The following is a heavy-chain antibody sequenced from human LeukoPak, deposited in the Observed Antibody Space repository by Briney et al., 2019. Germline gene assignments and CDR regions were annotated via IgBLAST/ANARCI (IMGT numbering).Heavy chain of an antibody. D-gene: IGHD3-9*01. CDR2: INQDGSEK. V-gene: IGHV3-7*01. CDR1: RFPFSNYW. Sequence: GGSLRLSCAASRFPFSNYWMSWVRQAPGKGLEWVADINQDGSEKFYVDSVKGRFTISRDNAKNSLYLQFNSLRAEDTAVYYCARHWRLEGYTDILDYWGQGTLVTVSS. J-gene: IGHJ4*02. CDR3: ARHWRLEGYTDILDY.